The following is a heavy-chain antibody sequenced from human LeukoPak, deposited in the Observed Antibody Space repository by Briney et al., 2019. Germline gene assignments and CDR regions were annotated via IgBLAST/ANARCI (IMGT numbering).Heavy chain of an antibody. CDR3: ASVLNDYGDYVDY. J-gene: IGHJ4*02. V-gene: IGHV4-39*01. D-gene: IGHD4-17*01. CDR2: IYYSGST. Sequence: SETLSLTCTVSGGSISSISYYWGWIRQPPGKGLEWIGSIYYSGSTYYNPSLKSRVTISVDTSKNQFSLKLSSVTAADTAVYYCASVLNDYGDYVDYWGQGTLVTVPS. CDR1: GGSISSISYY.